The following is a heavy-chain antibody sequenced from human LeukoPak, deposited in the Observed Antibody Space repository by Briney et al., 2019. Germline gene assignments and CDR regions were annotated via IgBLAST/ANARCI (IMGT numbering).Heavy chain of an antibody. CDR3: ARGWGYCSSTSCHPFDY. D-gene: IGHD2-2*01. V-gene: IGHV4-30-4*01. CDR1: GGSISSGDYY. CDR2: IYYSGST. Sequence: SQTLSLTCTVSGGSISSGDYYWSWIRQPPGKGLEWMGYIYYSGSTYYNPSLKSRVTISVDTSKNQFSLKLSSVTAADTAVYHCARGWGYCSSTSCHPFDYWAREPWSPSPQ. J-gene: IGHJ4*02.